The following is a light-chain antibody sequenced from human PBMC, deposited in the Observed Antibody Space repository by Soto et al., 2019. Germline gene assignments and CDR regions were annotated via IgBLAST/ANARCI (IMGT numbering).Light chain of an antibody. J-gene: IGKJ4*01. V-gene: IGKV1-6*01. CDR2: AAS. CDR1: QAIRED. CDR3: LQDHGFPLT. Sequence: AIQMTQSPSSLSASVGDRVTITCRATQAIREDLGWYQQKPGKAPKLLIYAASSLQSEVPSRFSGSGSGTDFTLTIRRLQPEDFATYFCLQDHGFPLTFGGGTKVEIK.